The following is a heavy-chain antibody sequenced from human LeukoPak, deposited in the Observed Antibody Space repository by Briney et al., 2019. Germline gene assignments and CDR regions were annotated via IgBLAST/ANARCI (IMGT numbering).Heavy chain of an antibody. J-gene: IGHJ4*02. Sequence: GGSLRLPCVASGFRFGSYGMHWVRQSPGKGLEWVTVVWYDGGNKYYSDSVKGRFTSSRDNSKNTLYLQMHSLRAEDTAVYYCAKGDSSGYYYFDYWGQGTLVTVSS. V-gene: IGHV3-33*06. CDR1: GFRFGSYG. CDR2: VWYDGGNK. D-gene: IGHD3-22*01. CDR3: AKGDSSGYYYFDY.